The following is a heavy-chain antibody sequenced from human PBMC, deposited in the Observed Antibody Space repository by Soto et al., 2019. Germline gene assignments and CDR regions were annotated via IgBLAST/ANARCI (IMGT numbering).Heavy chain of an antibody. CDR3: AKLLTRYSSSWFSPYYFDY. Sequence: PGGSVRLSCAASGFTFSSYGMHWVRQAPGKGLEWVAVISYDGSNKYYADYVKGRFTISRDNSKNTLYLQMNSLRAEDTAVYYSAKLLTRYSSSWFSPYYFDYWGQGTLVTVSS. CDR2: ISYDGSNK. D-gene: IGHD6-13*01. J-gene: IGHJ4*02. V-gene: IGHV3-30*18. CDR1: GFTFSSYG.